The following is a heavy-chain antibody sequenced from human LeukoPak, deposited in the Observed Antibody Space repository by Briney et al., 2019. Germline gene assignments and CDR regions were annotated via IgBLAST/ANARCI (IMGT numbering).Heavy chain of an antibody. CDR3: AKEHQYSGWSFDY. V-gene: IGHV3-21*04. CDR1: GFSLSSYS. D-gene: IGHD6-19*01. Sequence: GGSLRLSCAASGFSLSSYSMNWIRQAPGKGLEWVSSISTDNSYRHYADSVKGRFTISRDNPKNSLYLQMNSLRAEDTAVYYCAKEHQYSGWSFDYWGQGTLVTVSS. CDR2: ISTDNSYR. J-gene: IGHJ4*02.